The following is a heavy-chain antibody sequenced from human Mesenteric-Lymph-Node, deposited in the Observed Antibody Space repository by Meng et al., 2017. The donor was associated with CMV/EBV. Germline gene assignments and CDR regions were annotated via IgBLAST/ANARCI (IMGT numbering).Heavy chain of an antibody. CDR3: ARENTGIAAAGTGVYFDY. J-gene: IGHJ4*02. Sequence: LSVSRYAMHWVRQDPGKGLEWGEVRAYDGSNKYYAEAVKGRFTIYRDNSKNTLYLQMNSLRAEDTAVYYCARENTGIAAAGTGVYFDYWGQGTLVTVSS. D-gene: IGHD6-13*01. V-gene: IGHV3-30-3*01. CDR1: LSVSRYA. CDR2: RAYDGSNK.